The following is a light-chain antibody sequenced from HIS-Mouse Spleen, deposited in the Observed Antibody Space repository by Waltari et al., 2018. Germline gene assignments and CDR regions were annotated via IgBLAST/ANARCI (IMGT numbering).Light chain of an antibody. Sequence: AIRMTQSPSSLSASTGDRVTITCRASQGISSYLAWYQQKPGNAPKLLIYAASTLQSGVPSRFSGSGSGTDFTLTISCLQSEDFATYYCQQYYSYPFTFGGGTKVEIK. CDR2: AAS. CDR1: QGISSY. CDR3: QQYYSYPFT. J-gene: IGKJ4*01. V-gene: IGKV1-8*01.